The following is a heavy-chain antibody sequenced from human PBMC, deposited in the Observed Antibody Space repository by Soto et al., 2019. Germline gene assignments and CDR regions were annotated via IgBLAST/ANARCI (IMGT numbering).Heavy chain of an antibody. CDR1: GGSFSGYY. J-gene: IGHJ4*02. CDR2: INHSGST. CDR3: ARAQYSGYDFYFDY. D-gene: IGHD5-12*01. Sequence: SETLSLTCAVYGGSFSGYYWSWIRQPPGKGLEWIGEINHSGSTNYNPSLKSRVTISVDTSKNQFSLKLSSVTAADTAVYYCARAQYSGYDFYFDYWGQGTLVTVSS. V-gene: IGHV4-34*01.